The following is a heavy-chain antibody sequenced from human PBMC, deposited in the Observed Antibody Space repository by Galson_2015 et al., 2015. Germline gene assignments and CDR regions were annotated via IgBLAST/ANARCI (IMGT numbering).Heavy chain of an antibody. CDR1: GFTFSSYG. CDR3: ARDSGSGSYPGDP. D-gene: IGHD3-10*01. Sequence: SLRLSCAASGFTFSSYGMHWVRQAPGKGLEWVAVIWYDGSNKYYADSVKGRFTISRDNSKNTLYLQMNSLRAEDTAVYYCARDSGSGSYPGDPWGQGTLVTVSS. CDR2: IWYDGSNK. V-gene: IGHV3-33*01. J-gene: IGHJ5*02.